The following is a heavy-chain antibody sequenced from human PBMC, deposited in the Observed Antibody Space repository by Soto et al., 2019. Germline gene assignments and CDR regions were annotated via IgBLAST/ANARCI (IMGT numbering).Heavy chain of an antibody. J-gene: IGHJ3*02. CDR1: GGTFSSYT. CDR3: ATTAEMDTTGATDT. CDR2: FIPIFATA. V-gene: IGHV1-69*15. Sequence: QVQLVQSGAEVKKPGTLVKVSCKASGGTFSSYTITWVRQAPGQGLEWMGRFIPIFATANYARKFQGRDTFAADHSTNTAYMELSTLRFGDTAVYYCATTAEMDTTGATDTWGQGTMVTVSS. D-gene: IGHD1-26*01.